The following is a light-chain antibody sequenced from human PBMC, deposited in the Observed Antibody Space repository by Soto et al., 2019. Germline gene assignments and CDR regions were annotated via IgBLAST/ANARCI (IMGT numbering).Light chain of an antibody. V-gene: IGKV3-11*01. Sequence: EVVLTQFPATLSLSPGDRAALSCKASQRVHNFLAWYQQRPGQAPRLLIYGASNRAAGIPDRFSGSGSGTDFTLTINILEPEDFALYYCQQRSNWPPITFGQGTRLDIK. CDR3: QQRSNWPPIT. CDR1: QRVHNF. CDR2: GAS. J-gene: IGKJ5*01.